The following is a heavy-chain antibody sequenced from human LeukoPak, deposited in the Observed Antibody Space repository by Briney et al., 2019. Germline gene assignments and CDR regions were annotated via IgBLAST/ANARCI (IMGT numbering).Heavy chain of an antibody. V-gene: IGHV1-2*02. J-gene: IGHJ4*02. Sequence: GASVKVSCKVSGYTFTGYYIYWVRQAPGQGLEWMGWINPDRGGTNYAQKFQGRVTMTEDTSTDTAYMELSSLRSEDTAVYYCATDYYYDSSGSYYTIDYWGQGTLVTVSS. D-gene: IGHD3-22*01. CDR2: INPDRGGT. CDR1: GYTFTGYY. CDR3: ATDYYYDSSGSYYTIDY.